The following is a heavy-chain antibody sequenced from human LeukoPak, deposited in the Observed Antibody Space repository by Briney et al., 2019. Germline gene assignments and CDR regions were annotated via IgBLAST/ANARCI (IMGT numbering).Heavy chain of an antibody. V-gene: IGHV4-4*07. D-gene: IGHD3-16*01. CDR2: IYTSGST. CDR3: TRDRTYGYEGLDAFDI. Sequence: PSETLSLTCTVSGGSISSYYWSWIRQPAGKGLEWIGRIYTSGSTNYNPSLKSRVTMSVDTSKNQFSLKLSSVTAADTAMYYCTRDRTYGYEGLDAFDIWGQGTMVTVSS. J-gene: IGHJ3*02. CDR1: GGSISSYY.